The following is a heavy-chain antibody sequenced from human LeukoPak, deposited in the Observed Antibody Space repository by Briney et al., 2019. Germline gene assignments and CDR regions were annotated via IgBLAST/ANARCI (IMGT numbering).Heavy chain of an antibody. CDR2: ISYSGNT. CDR1: AGSISSNY. D-gene: IGHD4-11*01. CDR3: AGYEHNNYLSY. Sequence: NPSETLSLTCTVSAGSISSNYWRWIRQPPGKGLEWIGYISYSGNTNYNPSLKSRVIMSVDTSKNQLSLNLSSVTAAVTAVSYCAGYEHNNYLSYWGQGTLVTVSS. V-gene: IGHV4-59*12. J-gene: IGHJ4*02.